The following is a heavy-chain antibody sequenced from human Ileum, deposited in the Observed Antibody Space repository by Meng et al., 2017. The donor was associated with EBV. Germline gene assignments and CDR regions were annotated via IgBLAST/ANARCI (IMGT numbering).Heavy chain of an antibody. CDR3: ARLDSSGYYFGGWFDP. D-gene: IGHD3-22*01. CDR1: GGSIISSKW. V-gene: IGHV4-4*02. CDR2: IYHHGTT. J-gene: IGHJ5*02. Sequence: VAREGSGQELVKPSGTVSLTWAVLGGSIISSKWWSWVRQSPGTGLEWIGEIYHHGTTNYNPSLKSRVTISVDTSKNKFFLNLTSLSAADTAVYYCARLDSSGYYFGGWFDPWGQGILVTVSS.